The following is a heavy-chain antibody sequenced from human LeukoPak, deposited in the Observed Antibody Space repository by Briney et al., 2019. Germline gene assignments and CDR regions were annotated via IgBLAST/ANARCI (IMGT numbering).Heavy chain of an antibody. CDR1: GFTFSSYW. CDR2: IKQDGSEK. D-gene: IGHD3-3*01. CDR3: ARDAYDFWSGYPDPIDY. Sequence: GGSLRLSCAASGFTFSSYWMSWVRQAPGKGLEWVANIKQDGSEKYYVDSVKGRFTISRDNAKNSLYLQMNSLRAEDTAVYYCARDAYDFWSGYPDPIDYWGQGTLVTVSS. J-gene: IGHJ4*02. V-gene: IGHV3-7*01.